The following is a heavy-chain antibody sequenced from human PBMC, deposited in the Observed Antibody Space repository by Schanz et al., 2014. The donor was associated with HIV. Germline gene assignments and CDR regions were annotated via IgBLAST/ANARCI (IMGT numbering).Heavy chain of an antibody. CDR1: GGTFSSYA. Sequence: QVQLVQSGAEVKKPGSSVKVSCKASGGTFSSYAFSWVRQAPGQGLEWMGGIIPVFGTTDYAQKFQGTVSITADESSGIAYMELSSLRSEDTAVYYCARAGDISGYYIDYWGQGTLVTVSS. V-gene: IGHV1-69*01. CDR2: IIPVFGTT. J-gene: IGHJ4*02. CDR3: ARAGDISGYYIDY. D-gene: IGHD3-22*01.